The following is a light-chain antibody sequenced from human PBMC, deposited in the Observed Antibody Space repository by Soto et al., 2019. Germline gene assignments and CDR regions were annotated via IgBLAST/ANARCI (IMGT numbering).Light chain of an antibody. J-gene: IGKJ5*01. CDR3: QQRSNWPIT. CDR1: QSVSRY. V-gene: IGKV3-11*01. Sequence: EIVLTQSPATLCLSLGERATLSCRASQSVSRYVAWYQPEPGQAPRLSSEGASNRATGIPARCSGSGAGTDCTRTISSLEPEDFALYYCQQRSNWPITVGQGTRLEIK. CDR2: GAS.